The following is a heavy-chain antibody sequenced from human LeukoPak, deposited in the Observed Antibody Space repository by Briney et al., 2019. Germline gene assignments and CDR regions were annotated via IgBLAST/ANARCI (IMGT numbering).Heavy chain of an antibody. J-gene: IGHJ6*02. CDR3: ARGLIVVVPAAPYGMDV. D-gene: IGHD2-2*01. CDR1: GGSFSGYY. Sequence: SETLSLTCAVYGGSFSGYYRSWIRQPPGKGLEWIGEINHSGSTNYNPSLKSRVTISVDTSKNQFSLKLSSVTAADTAVYYCARGLIVVVPAAPYGMDVWGQGTTVTVSS. V-gene: IGHV4-34*01. CDR2: INHSGST.